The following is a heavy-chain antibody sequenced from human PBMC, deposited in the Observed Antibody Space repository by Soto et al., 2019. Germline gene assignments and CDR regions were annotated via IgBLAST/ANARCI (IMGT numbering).Heavy chain of an antibody. V-gene: IGHV3-7*01. CDR2: VKTDGSEE. CDR3: VRDSGECSGGICYDALDV. D-gene: IGHD2-15*01. CDR1: GFTFSTYW. J-gene: IGHJ3*01. Sequence: PGGSLRLSCEASGFTFSTYWMTWVRQAPGKGLEWVANVKTDGSEENYADSVKGRFTISRDNAKNSLFLQVNSLRAEDTAVYYCVRDSGECSGGICYDALDVWGQGTVVTVS.